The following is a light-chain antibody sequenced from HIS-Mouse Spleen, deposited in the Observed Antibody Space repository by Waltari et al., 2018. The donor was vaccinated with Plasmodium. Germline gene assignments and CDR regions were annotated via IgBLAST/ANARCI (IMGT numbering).Light chain of an antibody. Sequence: QSALTQPPSASGSPGQSVTISCTGTSRDVGGYHYVPWYQQHPGKPPHLMIYEVSKRPSGVPDRFSGSKSGNTASLTVSGLQAEDEADYYCSSYAGSNNLVFGGGTKLTVL. J-gene: IGLJ2*01. V-gene: IGLV2-8*01. CDR2: EVS. CDR3: SSYAGSNNLV. CDR1: SRDVGGYHY.